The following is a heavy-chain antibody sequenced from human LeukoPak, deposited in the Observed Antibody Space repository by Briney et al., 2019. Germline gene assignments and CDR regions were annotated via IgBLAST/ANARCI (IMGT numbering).Heavy chain of an antibody. J-gene: IGHJ4*02. D-gene: IGHD3-22*01. CDR1: GFTFDDYA. CDR2: ISWDGGST. Sequence: PGGSLRLSCAASGFTFDDYAMHWVRHAPGKGLEWVSLISWDGGSTYYADSVKGRFTISRDNSKNSLYLQMNSLRAEDTALYYCAKPYYYDSSGLDYWGQGTLVTVSS. CDR3: AKPYYYDSSGLDY. V-gene: IGHV3-43D*03.